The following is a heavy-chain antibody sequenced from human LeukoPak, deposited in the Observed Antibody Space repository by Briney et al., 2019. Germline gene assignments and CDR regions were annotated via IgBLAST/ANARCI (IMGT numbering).Heavy chain of an antibody. D-gene: IGHD1-26*01. Sequence: ASVKVSCKASGYTFTSYDINWVRQATGQGLEWMGWMNPNSGNTGCAQKFQGRVTMTRNTSISTAYMELSSLRSEDTAVYYCARVGRNSGSYSIYFDYWGQGTLVTVSS. J-gene: IGHJ4*02. CDR3: ARVGRNSGSYSIYFDY. V-gene: IGHV1-8*01. CDR1: GYTFTSYD. CDR2: MNPNSGNT.